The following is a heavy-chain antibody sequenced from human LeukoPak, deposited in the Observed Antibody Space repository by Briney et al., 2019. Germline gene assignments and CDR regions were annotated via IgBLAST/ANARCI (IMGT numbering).Heavy chain of an antibody. CDR3: ARDRMYDFWSGYSHDAFDI. D-gene: IGHD3-3*01. J-gene: IGHJ3*02. V-gene: IGHV4-59*01. CDR1: GGSISSYY. CDR2: IYYSGST. Sequence: SETLSLTCTVSGGSISSYYWSWIRQPPGKGLEWFGYIYYSGSTNYNPSLKSRVTISVDTSKNQFSLKLSSVTAADTAVYYCARDRMYDFWSGYSHDAFDIWGQGTMVTVSS.